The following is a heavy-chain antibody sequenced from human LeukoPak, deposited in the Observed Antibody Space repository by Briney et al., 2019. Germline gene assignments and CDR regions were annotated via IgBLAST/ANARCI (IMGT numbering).Heavy chain of an antibody. J-gene: IGHJ4*02. D-gene: IGHD6-19*01. CDR1: GGSIGTYH. V-gene: IGHV4-59*08. CDR2: IFDSGSP. CDR3: ARHDDNGWYFFDI. Sequence: PSETLSLTCTVSGGSIGTYHWSWVRQPPGEGLEWIGYIFDSGSPNYRPALKSRVTISLDTSKNHVSLRLQSATAADTGIYYCARHDDNGWYFFDIWGQGTLVTVSS.